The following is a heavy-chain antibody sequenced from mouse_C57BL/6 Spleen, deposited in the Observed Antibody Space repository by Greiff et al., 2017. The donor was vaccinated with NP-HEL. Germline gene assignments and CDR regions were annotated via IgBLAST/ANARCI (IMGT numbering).Heavy chain of an antibody. CDR1: GFTFSSYA. V-gene: IGHV5-4*03. CDR2: ISDGGSYT. Sequence: EVKVEESGGGLVKPGGSLKLSCAASGFTFSSYAMSWVRQTPEKRLEWVATISDGGSYTYYPDNVKGRFTISRDKAKNNLYLQMSHLKSEDTAMYYCARGDDYLYYFDYWGQGTTLTVSS. J-gene: IGHJ2*01. CDR3: ARGDDYLYYFDY. D-gene: IGHD2-4*01.